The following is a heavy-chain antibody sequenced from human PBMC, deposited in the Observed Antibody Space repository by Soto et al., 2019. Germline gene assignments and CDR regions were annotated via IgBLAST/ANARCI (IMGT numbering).Heavy chain of an antibody. V-gene: IGHV4-59*13. CDR2: TYHTGST. J-gene: IGHJ5*02. CDR3: ATDSAGRGPFDP. CDR1: GGSFGTNY. D-gene: IGHD3-10*01. Sequence: SETLSPTCTISGGSFGTNYWSWIRQAPGKGLEWIGYTYHTGSTKYNPSLKSRATISVDTSKNQFSLTLTSAAAADTAVYYSATDSAGRGPFDPWGQGILVTVSS.